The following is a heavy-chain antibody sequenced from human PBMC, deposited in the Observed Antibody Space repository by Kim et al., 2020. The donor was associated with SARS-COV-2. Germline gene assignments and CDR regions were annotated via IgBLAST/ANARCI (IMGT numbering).Heavy chain of an antibody. Sequence: YVDSVEGRFTVTRDNAKNSVYLQMNGLRAEDTAVYYCARDDGFRSIDHWGQGTLVTVSS. CDR3: ARDDGFRSIDH. D-gene: IGHD6-25*01. V-gene: IGHV3-7*01. J-gene: IGHJ4*02.